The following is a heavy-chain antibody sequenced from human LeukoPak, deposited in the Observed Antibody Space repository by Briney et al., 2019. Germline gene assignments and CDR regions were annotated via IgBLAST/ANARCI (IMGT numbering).Heavy chain of an antibody. J-gene: IGHJ4*02. D-gene: IGHD5-24*01. Sequence: GGSLKLSCAASGFTFRDYYMSWVRQAPGKGLEGVSYISSSGSTIYYADSVKGRFTISRDNAKNSLYLQINSLRAEDTAVYYCARDGLEMDTTFDYWGQGTLVTVSS. CDR3: ARDGLEMDTTFDY. CDR2: ISSSGSTI. V-gene: IGHV3-11*04. CDR1: GFTFRDYY.